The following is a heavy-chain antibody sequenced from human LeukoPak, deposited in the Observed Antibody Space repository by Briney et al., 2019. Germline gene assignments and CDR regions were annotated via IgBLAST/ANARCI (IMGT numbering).Heavy chain of an antibody. J-gene: IGHJ6*02. Sequence: SETLSLTCAVSGGSLSSSNWWSWVRQPPGKGLEWIGEIYHSGSTNYNPSLKSRVTISVDKSKNQFSLKLSSVTAADTAVYYCATGSGSGTLRSYYYYGMDVWGQGTTVTVSS. CDR3: ATGSGSGTLRSYYYYGMDV. D-gene: IGHD3-10*01. V-gene: IGHV4-4*02. CDR2: IYHSGST. CDR1: GGSLSSSNW.